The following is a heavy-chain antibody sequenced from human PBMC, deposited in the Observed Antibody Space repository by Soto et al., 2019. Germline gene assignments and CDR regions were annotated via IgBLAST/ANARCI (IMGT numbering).Heavy chain of an antibody. Sequence: XASLTLTCAASGFTVSSCGMNGVRQAPGKGLEWASALSGSGATTYYADSLRGRFSISRDNSKNTLYLQMSSLRGEDTAVYYCAKGTKFFYYYAMDVWGQGTTGTVSS. CDR2: LSGSGATT. J-gene: IGHJ6*02. D-gene: IGHD2-8*01. V-gene: IGHV3-23*01. CDR3: AKGTKFFYYYAMDV. CDR1: GFTVSSCG.